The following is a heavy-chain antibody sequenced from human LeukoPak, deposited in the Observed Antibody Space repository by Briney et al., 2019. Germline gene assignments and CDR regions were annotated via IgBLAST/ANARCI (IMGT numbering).Heavy chain of an antibody. CDR1: GGSFSGYY. D-gene: IGHD6-6*01. CDR3: ARAGDSSSPHSFWYFDL. CDR2: INHSGST. Sequence: SETLSLTCAVYGGSFSGYYWSWIRQPPGKGLEWIGEINHSGSTNYNPSLKSRVTISVDTSKNQFSLKLSSVTAADTAVYYCARAGDSSSPHSFWYFDLWGRGTLVTVSS. J-gene: IGHJ2*01. V-gene: IGHV4-34*01.